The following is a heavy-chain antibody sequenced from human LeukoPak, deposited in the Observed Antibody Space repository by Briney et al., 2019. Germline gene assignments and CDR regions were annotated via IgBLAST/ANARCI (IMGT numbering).Heavy chain of an antibody. V-gene: IGHV3-74*01. CDR1: GFTFSSYW. D-gene: IGHD3-3*01. J-gene: IGHJ3*02. CDR2: INSDGSST. CDR3: ARAPYYDFWSGYYTDAFDI. Sequence: GGSLRLSCAASGFTFSSYWMHLVRQAPGKGLVWVSRINSDGSSTSYADSVKGRFTISRDNAKNTLYLQMNSLRAEDTAVYYCARAPYYDFWSGYYTDAFDIWGQGTMVTVSS.